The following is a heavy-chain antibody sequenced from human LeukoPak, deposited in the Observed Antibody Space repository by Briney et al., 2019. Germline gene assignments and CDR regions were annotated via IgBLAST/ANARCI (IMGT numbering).Heavy chain of an antibody. J-gene: IGHJ4*02. D-gene: IGHD3-10*01. CDR3: AREQSNYYGSLRYFDY. CDR1: GFTVRSNY. Sequence: PGRSLRLSCAASGFTVRSNYMSWVRQAPGKVLEWVSVIYSGGRTYYADSVKGRFTISRDNSKNMLYLQMNSLTDEDTAVYYCAREQSNYYGSLRYFDYWGQGTLVTVSS. V-gene: IGHV3-53*01. CDR2: IYSGGRT.